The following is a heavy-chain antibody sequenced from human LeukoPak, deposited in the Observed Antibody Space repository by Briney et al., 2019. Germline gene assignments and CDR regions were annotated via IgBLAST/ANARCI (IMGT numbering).Heavy chain of an antibody. CDR3: ARDPATIFGTYYYYYYGMDV. Sequence: ASVTVSCTASGYTFTSYGISWVRQAPGQGLEWMGWISAYNGNTNYAQKLQGRVTMTTDTSTSTAYMELRSLRSDDTAVYYCARDPATIFGTYYYYYYGMDVWGQGTTVTVSS. CDR2: ISAYNGNT. V-gene: IGHV1-18*01. J-gene: IGHJ6*02. D-gene: IGHD3-3*01. CDR1: GYTFTSYG.